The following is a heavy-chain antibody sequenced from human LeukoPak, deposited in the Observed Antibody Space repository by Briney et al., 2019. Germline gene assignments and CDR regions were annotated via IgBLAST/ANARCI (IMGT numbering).Heavy chain of an antibody. V-gene: IGHV1-18*01. CDR1: GYTFTSYG. CDR2: ISAYNGNT. J-gene: IGHJ4*02. CDR3: ARDSRGRYCSSTSCKPFDY. D-gene: IGHD2-2*01. Sequence: GASVKVSCKASGYTFTSYGISWVRQAPGQGLEWMGWISAYNGNTNYAQRLQGRVTMTTDTSTSTAYMELRSLRSDDTAVYYCARDSRGRYCSSTSCKPFDYWGQGTLVTVSS.